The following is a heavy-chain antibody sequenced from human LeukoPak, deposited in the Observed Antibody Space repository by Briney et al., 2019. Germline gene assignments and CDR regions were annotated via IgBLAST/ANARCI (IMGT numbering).Heavy chain of an antibody. CDR2: TYYRSKRYN. J-gene: IGHJ4*02. CDR1: GDSVSSNSAV. CDR3: ARGKGGTGFDY. D-gene: IGHD1-26*01. V-gene: IGHV6-1*01. Sequence: SQTLSLTCAISGDSVSSNSAVWNWIRQSPSRGLEWLGRTYYRSKRYNDYAVSVRSRITINSDTSKNHFSLQLNSVTPEDTAVYYCARGKGGTGFDYWGQGTLVTVSS.